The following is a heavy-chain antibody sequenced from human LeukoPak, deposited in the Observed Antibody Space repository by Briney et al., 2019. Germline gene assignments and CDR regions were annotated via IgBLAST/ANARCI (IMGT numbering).Heavy chain of an antibody. CDR2: ISSSGNTI. CDR1: GFTFSDYY. D-gene: IGHD5-18*01. CDR3: TRYSYGYWGWFDP. J-gene: IGHJ5*02. V-gene: IGHV3-11*01. Sequence: SGGSLRLSCAASGFTFSDYYMSWIRQAPGKGLEWVSYISSSGNTIYYADSVKGRFTISRDNAKNSLYLQMNSLRAEDTAVYYCTRYSYGYWGWFDPWGQGTLVTVSS.